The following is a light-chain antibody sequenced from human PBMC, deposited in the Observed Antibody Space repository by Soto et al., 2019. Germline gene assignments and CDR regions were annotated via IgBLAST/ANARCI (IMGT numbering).Light chain of an antibody. CDR3: QQYGSSPLT. CDR1: QTVSSNY. J-gene: IGKJ1*01. CDR2: GAS. V-gene: IGKV3-20*01. Sequence: ETVLAQSPGTLSLSPGERVTLSCRASQTVSSNYLAWYQQKPGQAPRLLIYGASTRATGIPDRFSGSGSGTDFTLTISRLEPEDFAVYYCQQYGSSPLTFGQGTKVDIK.